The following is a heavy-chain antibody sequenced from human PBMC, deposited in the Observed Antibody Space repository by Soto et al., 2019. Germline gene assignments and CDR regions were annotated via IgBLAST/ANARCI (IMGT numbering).Heavy chain of an antibody. J-gene: IGHJ4*02. V-gene: IGHV5-51*01. CDR3: ARHLHSNSVHITPVSPAY. D-gene: IGHD6-6*01. CDR1: GYSFRSYW. CDR2: IYPDDSNT. Sequence: GESLKISCKGSGYSFRSYWIGWVRQMPGKGLEWMAIIYPDDSNTKYSPSFQGQVTISADKSISTAYLHWSSLKVSDTAMYYCARHLHSNSVHITPVSPAYRGQGTLVTVSS.